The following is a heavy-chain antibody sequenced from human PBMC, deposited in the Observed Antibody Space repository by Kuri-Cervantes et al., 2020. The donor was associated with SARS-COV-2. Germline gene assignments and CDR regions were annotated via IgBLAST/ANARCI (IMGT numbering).Heavy chain of an antibody. D-gene: IGHD2-2*02. J-gene: IGHJ3*02. Sequence: GSLRLSCVVSGGAINTYNWWTWVRQSRGKGLQWIGEIFHGGSTKFNPSLSLRGRVTMSLDKSKNQFSLNLTSVTAADTAVYYCARESTYTFDIWGQGTMVTVSS. CDR2: IFHGGST. CDR3: ARESTYTFDI. CDR1: GGAINTYNW. V-gene: IGHV4-4*02.